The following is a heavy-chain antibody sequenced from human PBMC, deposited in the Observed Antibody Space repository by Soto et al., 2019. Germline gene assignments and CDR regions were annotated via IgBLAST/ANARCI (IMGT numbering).Heavy chain of an antibody. V-gene: IGHV4-39*02. Sequence: SETLSLTCTVSGASIMSSSYYWGWMRQPPGKGLEWIGNIYYTGTTYYNPSLKSRATISVDKSKNQLSLRLSSVTAADTAVYFCARDEIVLMIYDSSGRGTL. CDR2: IYYTGTT. D-gene: IGHD2-8*01. J-gene: IGHJ4*02. CDR3: ARDEIVLMIYDS. CDR1: GASIMSSSYY.